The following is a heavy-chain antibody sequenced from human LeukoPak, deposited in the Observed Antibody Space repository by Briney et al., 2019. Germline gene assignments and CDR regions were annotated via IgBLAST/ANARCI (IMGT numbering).Heavy chain of an antibody. Sequence: SETLSLTCAVYGGSFSGYYWSWIRQPPGKGLEWIGEINHSGSTNYNPSLKSRVTISVDTSKNQFSLKLSSVTAADTAVYYCARYGKIYGDYDNYFDYWGQGTLVTVSS. V-gene: IGHV4-34*01. J-gene: IGHJ4*02. CDR1: GGSFSGYY. CDR2: INHSGST. D-gene: IGHD4-17*01. CDR3: ARYGKIYGDYDNYFDY.